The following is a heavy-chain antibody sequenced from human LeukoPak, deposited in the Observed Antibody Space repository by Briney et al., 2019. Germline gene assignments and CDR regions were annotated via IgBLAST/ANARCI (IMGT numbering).Heavy chain of an antibody. J-gene: IGHJ4*02. CDR2: LYSGDST. Sequence: GGSLRLSCAAYGFSVSDNYMSWVRQAPRKGPEWVSVLYSGDSTYYADSVKGRFTISRDNSKNMVYLQMTNLRVEDTALYYCARHQISSGYYFGLESPLDYWGRGTLVTVSS. V-gene: IGHV3-66*04. D-gene: IGHD3-10*01. CDR3: ARHQISSGYYFGLESPLDY. CDR1: GFSVSDNY.